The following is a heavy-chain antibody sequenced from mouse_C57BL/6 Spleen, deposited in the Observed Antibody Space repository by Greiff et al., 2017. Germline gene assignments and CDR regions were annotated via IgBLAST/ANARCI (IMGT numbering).Heavy chain of an antibody. V-gene: IGHV1-52*01. CDR2: IDPSDSET. CDR3: ARGGAGTSAD. Sequence: QVQLQQPGAELVRPGSSVKLSCKASGYTFTSYWMHWVKQRPIQGLEWIGNIDPSDSETHYNQKFKDKATLTVDKSSSTAYMQLSSLTSEDSAVYYCARGGAGTSADWGQGTLVTVSA. CDR1: GYTFTSYW. J-gene: IGHJ3*01. D-gene: IGHD4-1*01.